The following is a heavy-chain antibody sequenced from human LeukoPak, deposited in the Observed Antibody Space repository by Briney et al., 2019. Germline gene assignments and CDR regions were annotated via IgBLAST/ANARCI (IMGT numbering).Heavy chain of an antibody. V-gene: IGHV3-30*18. D-gene: IGHD3-16*01. CDR1: GFTFSSYG. J-gene: IGHJ4*02. Sequence: GSLRLSCAASGFTFSSYGMHWVRQAPGKGLEWVAVISYDGSNKYYADSVKGRFTISRDNSKNTLYLQMNSLRAEDTAVYYCAKEQELGGPFDYWGQGTLVTVSS. CDR3: AKEQELGGPFDY. CDR2: ISYDGSNK.